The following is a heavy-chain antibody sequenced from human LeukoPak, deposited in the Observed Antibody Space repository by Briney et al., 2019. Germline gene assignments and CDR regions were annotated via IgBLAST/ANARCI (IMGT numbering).Heavy chain of an antibody. CDR2: ISCSGGST. V-gene: IGHV3-23*01. Sequence: GVLRLSCAASGFTFSSYAMCWVRQAPGKGLEWVSAISCSGGSTYYADSVKGRFTLSRDNSKNTLYLQMNSLRAEDTAVYYCAKDYEPAIAVAAAYQNGGQGTLVTVTA. D-gene: IGHD6-19*01. J-gene: IGHJ4*02. CDR1: GFTFSSYA. CDR3: AKDYEPAIAVAAAYQN.